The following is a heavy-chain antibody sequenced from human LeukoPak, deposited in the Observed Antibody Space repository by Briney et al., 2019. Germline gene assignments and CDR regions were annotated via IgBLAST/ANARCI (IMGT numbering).Heavy chain of an antibody. CDR2: MSGRGVST. CDR1: GFTFTNYA. D-gene: IGHD2-15*01. V-gene: IGHV3-23*01. Sequence: GGSLRLSCAASGFTFTNYAMSWVRQAPGKGLEWVSGMSGRGVSTYYADSVKGRFTISSDNAKNTLYLQMNSLRAEDTAVYYCAKDCNGGNCYIDYWGQGTLVTVAS. CDR3: AKDCNGGNCYIDY. J-gene: IGHJ4*02.